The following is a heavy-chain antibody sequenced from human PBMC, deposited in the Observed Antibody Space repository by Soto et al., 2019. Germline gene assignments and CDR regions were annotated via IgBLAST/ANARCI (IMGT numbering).Heavy chain of an antibody. CDR2: IYSCGST. CDR3: RTTVTDYYYYGMDV. J-gene: IGHJ6*02. CDR1: GFTVSSNY. Sequence: PGGSLRLSCAASGFTVSSNYMSWVRQAPGKGLEWVSVIYSCGSTYYADSVKGRFTISRDNSKNTLYLQMNSLRAEDTAVYYCRTTVTDYYYYGMDVWGQGTTVTVSS. D-gene: IGHD4-17*01. V-gene: IGHV3-66*03.